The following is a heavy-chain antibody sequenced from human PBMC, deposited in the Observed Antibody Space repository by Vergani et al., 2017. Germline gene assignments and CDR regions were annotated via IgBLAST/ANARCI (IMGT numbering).Heavy chain of an antibody. J-gene: IGHJ5*02. CDR3: VRAPTVAPSQFDP. CDR2: IYSTGST. V-gene: IGHV4-59*08. D-gene: IGHD6-19*01. CDR1: GGSFNTYY. Sequence: QVQLEESGPGLVKPSETLSLTCTVSGGSFNTYYWSWIRQSPGKGLEWIGYIYSTGSTNYNPSLNSRVTMSVDASKNQFSLKLTSVTAADTAVYYCVRAPTVAPSQFDPWGQGTLVTVSS.